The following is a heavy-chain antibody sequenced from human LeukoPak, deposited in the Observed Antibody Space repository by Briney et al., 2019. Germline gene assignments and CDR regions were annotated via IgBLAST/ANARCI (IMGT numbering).Heavy chain of an antibody. CDR3: ATLSYYYDRSGSQGGDY. CDR2: INPNSGGT. V-gene: IGHV1-2*02. D-gene: IGHD3-22*01. Sequence: ASVKVSCKASGCTFTGYYMHWVRQAPGQGLEWMGWINPNSGGTNYAQKFQGRVTMTRDTSISTAYMELSRLRSDDTAVYYCATLSYYYDRSGSQGGDYWGQGTLVTVSS. J-gene: IGHJ4*02. CDR1: GCTFTGYY.